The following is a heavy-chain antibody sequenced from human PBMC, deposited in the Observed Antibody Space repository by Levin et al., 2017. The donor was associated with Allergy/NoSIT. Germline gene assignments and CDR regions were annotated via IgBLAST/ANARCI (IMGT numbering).Heavy chain of an antibody. V-gene: IGHV2-26*01. CDR3: ARSFPPHYYYMDV. CDR1: GFSLSNVRMG. Sequence: SGPTLVKPTETLTLTCTVSGFSLSNVRMGVSWIRQPPGKALEWLAHIFSSDDKSYSTSLKSRLTISKDTSKSQVVLTMTNMDPVDTATYYCARSFPPHYYYMDVWGKGTTVTVSS. CDR2: IFSSDDK. J-gene: IGHJ6*03.